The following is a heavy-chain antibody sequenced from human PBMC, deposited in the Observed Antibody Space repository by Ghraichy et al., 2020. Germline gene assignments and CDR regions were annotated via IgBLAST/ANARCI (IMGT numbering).Heavy chain of an antibody. Sequence: SETLSLTCSVSGGSVISFYWSWVRQPPGRGLEWIAYVYHTGSTNCNPSLKSRASVSLDTSRNQVSLRLNSVTAADTAVYYCARGLRSSSSQGTTYDYWGQGTLVTVSS. CDR3: ARGLRSSSSQGTTYDY. CDR1: GGSVISFY. CDR2: VYHTGST. J-gene: IGHJ4*02. V-gene: IGHV4-59*02. D-gene: IGHD6-6*01.